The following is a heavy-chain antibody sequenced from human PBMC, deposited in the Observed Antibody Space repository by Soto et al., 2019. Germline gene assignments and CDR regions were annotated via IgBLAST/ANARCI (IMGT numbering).Heavy chain of an antibody. J-gene: IGHJ4*02. V-gene: IGHV3-30*18. CDR3: AKESGGGYYYDSSGYRDYFDY. CDR1: GSTFSSYG. Sequence: SLRLSCAASGSTFSSYGMHWVRQAPGKGLEWVAVISYDGSNKYYADSVKGRFTISRDNSKNTLYLQMNSLRAEDTAVYYCAKESGGGYYYDSSGYRDYFDYWGQGTLVTVSS. CDR2: ISYDGSNK. D-gene: IGHD3-22*01.